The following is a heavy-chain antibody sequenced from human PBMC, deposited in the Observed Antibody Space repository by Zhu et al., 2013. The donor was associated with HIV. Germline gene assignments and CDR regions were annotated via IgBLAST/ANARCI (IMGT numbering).Heavy chain of an antibody. V-gene: IGHV1-2*02. J-gene: IGHJ4*02. CDR1: GYTFTGYY. Sequence: QVQLAQSGSEVKEPGTSVKVSCKASGYTFTGYYMHWVRQAPGQGLEWMGWINPNSGGTNYAQKFQGRVTMTRDTSISTAYMELSRLRSDDTAVYYCARVAEMVGSVVRDYWGQGTLVTVSS. D-gene: IGHD2-15*01. CDR2: INPNSGGT. CDR3: ARVAEMVGSVVRDY.